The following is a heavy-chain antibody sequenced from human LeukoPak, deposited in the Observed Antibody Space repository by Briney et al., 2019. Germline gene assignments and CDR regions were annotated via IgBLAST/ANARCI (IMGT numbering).Heavy chain of an antibody. CDR2: VDPEDGET. Sequence: ASVKVSCKAFGYTFTDYYIHWVKEAPGKGLEWMGRVDPEDGETTYAEKFQGRVTITADTSTDTAYMELNNLRSEDTAVYYCAAPSARSTVTTWSAFDLWGQGTMVTVSS. D-gene: IGHD4-17*01. V-gene: IGHV1-69-2*01. CDR1: GYTFTDYY. CDR3: AAPSARSTVTTWSAFDL. J-gene: IGHJ3*01.